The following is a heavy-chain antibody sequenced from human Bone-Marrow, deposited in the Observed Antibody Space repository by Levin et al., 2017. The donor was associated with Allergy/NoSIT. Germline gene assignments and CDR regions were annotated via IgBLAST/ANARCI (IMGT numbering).Heavy chain of an antibody. V-gene: IGHV3-74*01. J-gene: IGHJ4*02. CDR1: GFTFNIYW. Sequence: GGSLRLSCAASGFTFNIYWMHWVRQAPGKGLVWVSRINSDGSSTTYADSVKGRFTISRDNAKNTVYLQMNSLRAEDTAVYYCAREVIIAGNHHFDYWGQGTLATVSS. D-gene: IGHD6-13*01. CDR3: AREVIIAGNHHFDY. CDR2: INSDGSST.